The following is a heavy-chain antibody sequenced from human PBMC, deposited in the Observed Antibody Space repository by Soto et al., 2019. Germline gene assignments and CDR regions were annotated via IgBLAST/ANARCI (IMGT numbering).Heavy chain of an antibody. D-gene: IGHD5-18*01. Sequence: PSDTLSLTCTVSGGSISSYYWSWIRQPPGKGLEWIGYIYYSGSTNYNPSLKSRVTISVDTSKNQFSLKLSSVTAADTAVYYCARRWGYSYDFWGQGTLVTVSS. CDR2: IYYSGST. CDR1: GGSISSYY. CDR3: ARRWGYSYDF. J-gene: IGHJ4*02. V-gene: IGHV4-59*08.